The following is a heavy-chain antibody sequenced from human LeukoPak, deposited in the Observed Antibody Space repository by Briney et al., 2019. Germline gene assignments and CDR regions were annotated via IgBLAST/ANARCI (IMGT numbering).Heavy chain of an antibody. CDR3: ARGPLPYSSSWYVVEYFQH. CDR1: GYTFTSYY. Sequence: ASVEVSCKASGYTFTSYYMHWVRQAPGQGLEWMGIINPSGGSTSYAQKFQGRVTMTRDTSTSTVYMELSSLRSEDTAVYYCARGPLPYSSSWYVVEYFQHWGQGTLVTVSS. D-gene: IGHD6-13*01. CDR2: INPSGGST. V-gene: IGHV1-46*01. J-gene: IGHJ1*01.